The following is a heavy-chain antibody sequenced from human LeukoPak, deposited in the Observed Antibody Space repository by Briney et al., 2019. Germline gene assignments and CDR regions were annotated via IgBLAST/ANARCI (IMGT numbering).Heavy chain of an antibody. CDR3: ANQIVGATIALDY. CDR2: INHDGSGT. CDR1: GFTISSNW. V-gene: IGHV3-74*01. D-gene: IGHD1-26*01. J-gene: IGHJ4*02. Sequence: GGSLRLSCVVSGFTISSNWMHWVRQPPGKGLVWVSRINHDGSGTSYADSVKGRFTISRDDAKNTLYLQINSLRAEDTAVYYCANQIVGATIALDYWGQGTLVTVSS.